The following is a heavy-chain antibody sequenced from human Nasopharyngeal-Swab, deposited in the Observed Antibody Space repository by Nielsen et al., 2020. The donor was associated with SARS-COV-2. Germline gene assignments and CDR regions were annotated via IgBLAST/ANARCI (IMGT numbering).Heavy chain of an antibody. V-gene: IGHV3-30*04. D-gene: IGHD5/OR15-5a*01. CDR2: ISYDGSNK. CDR1: GFTFSSYA. J-gene: IGHJ6*02. Sequence: WGSLRLSCAASGFTFSSYAMHWVRQAPGKGLEWVAVISYDGSNKYCADSVKGRFTISRDNSKNTLYLQMNSLRAEDTAVYYCARDGPSTYYYYGMDVWGQGTTVTVSS. CDR3: ARDGPSTYYYYGMDV.